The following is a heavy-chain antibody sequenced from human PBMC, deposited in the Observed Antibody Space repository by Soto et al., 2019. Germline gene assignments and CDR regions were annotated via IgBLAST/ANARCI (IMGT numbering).Heavy chain of an antibody. J-gene: IGHJ4*02. D-gene: IGHD3-9*01. V-gene: IGHV4-31*03. CDR2: IYYSGST. CDR3: ARSALFGYDILTGYYMLRGREFDY. Sequence: SETLSLTCTVSGGSISSGGYYWSWIRQHPGKGLEWIGYIYYSGSTYYNPSLKSRVTISVDTSKNQFSLKLSSVTAADTAVYYCARSALFGYDILTGYYMLRGREFDYWGQGTLVTVSS. CDR1: GGSISSGGYY.